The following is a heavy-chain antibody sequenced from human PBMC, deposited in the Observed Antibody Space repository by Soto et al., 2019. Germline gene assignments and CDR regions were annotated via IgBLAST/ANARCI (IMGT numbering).Heavy chain of an antibody. CDR3: ARGPADGDYVWLSYRDQYYFDY. CDR2: IIPIFGTA. D-gene: IGHD3-16*02. CDR1: GCTFSSYA. V-gene: IGHV1-69*06. J-gene: IGHJ4*02. Sequence: WASVKVSCKASGCTFSSYAISWVRQAPGQGREWMGGIIPIFGTANYAQKFQGRVTITADKSTSTAYMELSSLRSEDTAVYYCARGPADGDYVWLSYRDQYYFDYWGQGTLVTVSS.